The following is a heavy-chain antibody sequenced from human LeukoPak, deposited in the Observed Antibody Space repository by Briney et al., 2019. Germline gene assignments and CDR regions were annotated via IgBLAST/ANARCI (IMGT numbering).Heavy chain of an antibody. CDR1: GFTFSSYG. CDR2: ISYDGSNK. J-gene: IGHJ4*02. CDR3: AKERSGPDY. Sequence: GGSLRLSCAASGFTFSSYGMHWVRQASGKGLEWVAVISYDGSNKYYADSVKGRFTISRDNSKNTLYLQMNSLRAEDTAVYYCAKERSGPDYWGQGTLVTVSS. D-gene: IGHD2-15*01. V-gene: IGHV3-30*18.